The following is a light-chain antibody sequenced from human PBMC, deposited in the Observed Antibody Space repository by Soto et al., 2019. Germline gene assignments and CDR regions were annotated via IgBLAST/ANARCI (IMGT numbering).Light chain of an antibody. J-gene: IGKJ1*01. V-gene: IGKV3-20*01. CDR3: QHYGRSPS. CDR1: QSVGSAY. Sequence: EIVLTQSPGTLSLSPGERATLSCRASQSVGSAYVGWYQQKPGQAPRLLIFGASRGATGIPDRFSGSGSGTNFALAIKKVEPEDSAVYYCQHYGRSPSFGRWTKVEIK. CDR2: GAS.